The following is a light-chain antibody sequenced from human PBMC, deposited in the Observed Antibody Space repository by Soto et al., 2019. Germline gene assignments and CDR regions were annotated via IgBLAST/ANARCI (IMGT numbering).Light chain of an antibody. V-gene: IGKV3-20*01. Sequence: EIVLPQSPGTLSLSPGERATFSCRASQSVNSGFLAWYQQKPGQAPRLLIYGASTRATGIPDRFSGSGSGTDFTFTISRLEPEDFAVYYCHYYDASPPFPFGPGTKVDIK. J-gene: IGKJ3*01. CDR1: QSVNSGF. CDR3: HYYDASPPFP. CDR2: GAS.